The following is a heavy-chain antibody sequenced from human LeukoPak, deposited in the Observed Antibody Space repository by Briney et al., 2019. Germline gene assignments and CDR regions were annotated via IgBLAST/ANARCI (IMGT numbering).Heavy chain of an antibody. Sequence: ASVKVSCKASGYTFTSFDMNWVRQATGQGLEWMGWMNPNSGNTGYAQKFQGRVTITADESTSTAYMELSSLRSEDTAVYYCARDSVDYGSGGIHFDYWGQGTLVTVSS. J-gene: IGHJ4*02. CDR1: GYTFTSFD. CDR2: MNPNSGNT. V-gene: IGHV1-8*01. D-gene: IGHD3-10*01. CDR3: ARDSVDYGSGGIHFDY.